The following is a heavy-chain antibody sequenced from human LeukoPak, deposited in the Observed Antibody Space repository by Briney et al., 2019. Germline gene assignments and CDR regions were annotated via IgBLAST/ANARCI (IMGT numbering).Heavy chain of an antibody. CDR1: GVILRDHA. CDR2: IRYDGSNK. J-gene: IGHJ6*03. Sequence: GGSLRLSCVGSGVILRDHAMHWVRQVPGKGLEWVAFIRYDGSNKYYADSVKGRFTISRDNSKNTLYLQMNSLRAEDTAVYYCANVSPYVDYYYMDVWGKGTTVTVSS. D-gene: IGHD2/OR15-2a*01. CDR3: ANVSPYVDYYYMDV. V-gene: IGHV3-30*02.